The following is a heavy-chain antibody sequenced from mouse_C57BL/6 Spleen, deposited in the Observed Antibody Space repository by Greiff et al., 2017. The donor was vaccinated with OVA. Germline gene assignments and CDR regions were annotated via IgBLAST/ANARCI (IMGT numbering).Heavy chain of an antibody. CDR3: ARNGYDRQYYAMDY. CDR2: IYPGEGDT. V-gene: IGHV1-80*01. Sequence: QVQLQQSGAELVKPGASVKISCKASGYAFSSYWMNWVKQRPGKGLEWFGQIYPGEGDTNYNGKFKGKATLTADKSTSTAYMQLSSLTSEDSAVYFCARNGYDRQYYAMDYWGQGTSVTVSS. D-gene: IGHD2-2*01. CDR1: GYAFSSYW. J-gene: IGHJ4*01.